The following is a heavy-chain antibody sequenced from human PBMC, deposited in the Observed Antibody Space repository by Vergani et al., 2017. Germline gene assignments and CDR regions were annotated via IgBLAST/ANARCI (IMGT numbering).Heavy chain of an antibody. V-gene: IGHV3-9*01. Sequence: EVQLVESGGGLVQPGRSLRLSCAASGFTFDDYAMHWVRQAPGKGLEWVSGISSSSSYIYYADSVKGRFTISRDNAKNSLYLQMNSLRAEDTAVYYCASLHGGLFDYWGQGTLVTVSS. CDR3: ASLHGGLFDY. CDR2: ISSSSSYI. D-gene: IGHD3-16*01. CDR1: GFTFDDYA. J-gene: IGHJ4*02.